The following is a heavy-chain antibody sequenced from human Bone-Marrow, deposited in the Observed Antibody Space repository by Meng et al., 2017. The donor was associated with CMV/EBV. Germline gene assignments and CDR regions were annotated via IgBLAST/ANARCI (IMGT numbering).Heavy chain of an antibody. Sequence: FTFSGYAMSWVRQAPGKGLAWVSAISGSGCSTYYADSVKGRFTISRDTSKTTLYLQMNSLRAEDTAVYYCAKLEVVVITTSGRWFDPWGQGTLVTVSS. CDR3: AKLEVVVITTSGRWFDP. J-gene: IGHJ5*02. V-gene: IGHV3-23*01. CDR2: ISGSGCST. D-gene: IGHD3-22*01. CDR1: FTFSGYA.